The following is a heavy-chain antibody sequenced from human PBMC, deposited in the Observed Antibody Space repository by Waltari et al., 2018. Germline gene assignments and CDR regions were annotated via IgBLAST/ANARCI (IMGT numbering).Heavy chain of an antibody. V-gene: IGHV6-1*01. J-gene: IGHJ3*02. D-gene: IGHD6-19*01. CDR3: ARGYGSGSYRGAFNI. Sequence: QVPLPQSGPGLVKPSKTLSPPCAISGDSVPSHSVTWNWIRQSPSRGLEWLGRTYYRSKWNNDYAISVKSRITINPDTSKNQFSLQLNSVTPEDTAVYFCARGYGSGSYRGAFNIWGQGTMVTVSS. CDR2: TYYRSKWNN. CDR1: GDSVPSHSVT.